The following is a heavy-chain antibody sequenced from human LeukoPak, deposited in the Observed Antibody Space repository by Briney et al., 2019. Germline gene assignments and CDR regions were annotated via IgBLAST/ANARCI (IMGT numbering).Heavy chain of an antibody. J-gene: IGHJ4*02. D-gene: IGHD6-19*01. Sequence: PSETLSLTCAVYGGSFSGYYWSWIRQPPGKGLEWIGEINHSGSTNYNPSLKSRVTISVDTSKNQFSLQLNSVTPEDTAVYYCTRTKPAVAGLTYFDYWGQGTLVTVSS. CDR2: INHSGST. CDR3: TRTKPAVAGLTYFDY. CDR1: GGSFSGYY. V-gene: IGHV4-34*01.